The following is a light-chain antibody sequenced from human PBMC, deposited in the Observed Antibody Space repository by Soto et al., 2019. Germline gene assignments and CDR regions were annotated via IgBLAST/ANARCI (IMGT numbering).Light chain of an antibody. CDR2: KAS. CDR1: QTISSW. Sequence: DIQMTQSPSTLSGSVGDRVTITCRASQTISSWLAWYQQKPGKAPKLLIYKASTLKSGVPSRFSGRRSGTEFTLTTSSLQPDDFATYYCQHYNSYSEAFGQGTKVDIK. V-gene: IGKV1-5*03. CDR3: QHYNSYSEA. J-gene: IGKJ1*01.